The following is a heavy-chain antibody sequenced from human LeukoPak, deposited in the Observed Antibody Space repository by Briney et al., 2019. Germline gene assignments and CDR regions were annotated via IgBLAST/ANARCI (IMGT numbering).Heavy chain of an antibody. CDR2: ISYSSSNT. V-gene: IGHV3-21*01. Sequence: GGSLSLSCAASSFTFSTYTMNWVRQPPGKGLEWVSSISYSSSNTYYADSVKGRFTISRDNAKNSLYLQMNSLRAEDTAVYYCATNYGSGSGYWGQGTLVTVSS. CDR3: ATNYGSGSGY. J-gene: IGHJ4*02. D-gene: IGHD3-10*01. CDR1: SFTFSTYT.